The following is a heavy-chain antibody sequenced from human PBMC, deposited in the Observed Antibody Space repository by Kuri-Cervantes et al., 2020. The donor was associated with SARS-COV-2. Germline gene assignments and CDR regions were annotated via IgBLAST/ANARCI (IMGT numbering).Heavy chain of an antibody. CDR3: ARERVGAPDY. CDR1: GFTFSTCA. J-gene: IGHJ4*02. Sequence: SLKISCAASGFTFSTCAMHWVRQVPGKGLEWVAVISNDGSNKNYTDSVKGRFTISRDNSKTTLYLQMNSLRTEDTAVFYCARERVGAPDYWGQGTLVTVSS. CDR2: ISNDGSNK. V-gene: IGHV3-30-3*01. D-gene: IGHD2-21*01.